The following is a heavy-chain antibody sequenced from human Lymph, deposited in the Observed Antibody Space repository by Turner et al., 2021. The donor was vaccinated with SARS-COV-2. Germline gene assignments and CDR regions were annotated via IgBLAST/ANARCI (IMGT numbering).Heavy chain of an antibody. Sequence: VQLVECGGGVVQPGRSLRLSCAASGFTFSTYAIYWVRQAPGKGLEWVAVISYDGSNKYYADSVKGRFTISRDNSKNTLYLQMNSLRAEDTAVYYCARYASGGYFYYGMDVWGQGTTVTVSS. J-gene: IGHJ6*02. CDR1: GFTFSTYA. CDR2: ISYDGSNK. CDR3: ARYASGGYFYYGMDV. V-gene: IGHV3-30*04. D-gene: IGHD3-10*01.